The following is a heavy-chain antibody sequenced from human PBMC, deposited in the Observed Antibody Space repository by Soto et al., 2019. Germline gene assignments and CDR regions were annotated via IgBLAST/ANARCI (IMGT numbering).Heavy chain of an antibody. CDR1: GGSFSGYY. CDR2: INHSGST. CDR3: ARDLLLWFGEPSRSRGRFDY. J-gene: IGHJ4*01. D-gene: IGHD3-10*01. Sequence: QVQLQQWGAGLLKPSETLSLTCAVYGGSFSGYYSSWIRQPPGKGLEWMGEINHSGSTNYNPSLKTRVTISVDTSKNQFSLKLSSVTVADTAVYYRARDLLLWFGEPSRSRGRFDYGGHGTRVPVSS. V-gene: IGHV4-34*01.